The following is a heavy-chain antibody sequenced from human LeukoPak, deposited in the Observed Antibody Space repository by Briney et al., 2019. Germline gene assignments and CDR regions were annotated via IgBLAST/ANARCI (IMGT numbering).Heavy chain of an antibody. D-gene: IGHD6-13*01. CDR3: ASRPADSTWYGVFDY. Sequence: SETLSLTCSVSGSSINSHYWSWIRQSPGKGLEWIGYVFNGGSTNYNPSLKSRVTLSLDTSRDQFSLRLSSVTAADTAIYYCASRPADSTWYGVFDYWSQGTLVTVSS. V-gene: IGHV4-59*11. J-gene: IGHJ4*02. CDR1: GSSINSHY. CDR2: VFNGGST.